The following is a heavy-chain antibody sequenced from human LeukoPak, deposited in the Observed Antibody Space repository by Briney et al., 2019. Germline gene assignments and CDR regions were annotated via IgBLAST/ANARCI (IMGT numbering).Heavy chain of an antibody. V-gene: IGHV3-7*01. Sequence: GGSLRLSCAASGFTFSSYWMSWVRQAPGKGLEWVANIKQDGSEKYYVDSVKGRFTISRDNAKNSLYLQMNSLRAEDTAVYYCARDPSADILTGYYSWGQGTMVTVSS. CDR1: GFTFSSYW. D-gene: IGHD3-9*01. J-gene: IGHJ3*01. CDR2: IKQDGSEK. CDR3: ARDPSADILTGYYS.